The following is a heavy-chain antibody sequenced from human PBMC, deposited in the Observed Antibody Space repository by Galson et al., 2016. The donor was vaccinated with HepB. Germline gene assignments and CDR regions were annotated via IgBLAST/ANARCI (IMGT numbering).Heavy chain of an antibody. CDR1: GFTFSSYG. CDR2: ISMSGGSR. J-gene: IGHJ6*04. Sequence: SLRLSCAGSGFTFSSYGMTWVRQAPGKGLEDVSSISMSGGSRDYAESVKGRFTISRDNSKNTLSLQMNSLTADDTAIYYCVQGTTAPAVWGKGTTVTVSS. V-gene: IGHV3-23*01. D-gene: IGHD1-14*01. CDR3: VQGTTAPAV.